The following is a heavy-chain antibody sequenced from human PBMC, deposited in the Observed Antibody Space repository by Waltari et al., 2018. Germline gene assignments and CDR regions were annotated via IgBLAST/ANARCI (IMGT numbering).Heavy chain of an antibody. Sequence: QVQLVQSGAEVKKPGASVKVSCQASGYTFTGYSMHWVPPAPGQGLEWMGWINPNSGGTNYAQKFQGRVTMTRDTSISTAYMELSRLRSDDTAVYYCARDRDIVPRNWFDPWGQGTLVTVSS. J-gene: IGHJ5*02. CDR3: ARDRDIVPRNWFDP. CDR2: INPNSGGT. V-gene: IGHV1-2*02. D-gene: IGHD2-8*01. CDR1: GYTFTGYS.